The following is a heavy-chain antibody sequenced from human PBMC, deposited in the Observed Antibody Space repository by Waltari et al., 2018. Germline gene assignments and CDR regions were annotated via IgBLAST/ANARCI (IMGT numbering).Heavy chain of an antibody. D-gene: IGHD4-17*01. CDR3: ARAVVTTGIYYYYGMDV. J-gene: IGHJ6*02. CDR1: GDSVSSNSAA. V-gene: IGHV6-1*01. CDR2: TYYRSKWYN. Sequence: QVQLQQSGPGLVKPSQTLSLTCAIPGDSVSSNSAAWTWNRPSPSRGLEWLGRTYYRSKWYNDYAVSVKSRITINPDTSKNQFSLQLNSVTPEDTAVYYCARAVVTTGIYYYYGMDVWGQGTTVTVSS.